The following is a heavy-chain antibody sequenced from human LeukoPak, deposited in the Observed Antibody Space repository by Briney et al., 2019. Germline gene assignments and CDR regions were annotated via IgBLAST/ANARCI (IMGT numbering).Heavy chain of an antibody. CDR1: GDSVSSNSAA. J-gene: IGHJ4*02. CDR3: ASGWGGHFDY. Sequence: SQTLSLTCAISGDSVSSNSAAWNWIRQPPSRGLEFLGRTYYRSKWYNDYTLSVKSRVTINPDTSKNQFSLQLNSVTPDDTAVYYCASGWGGHFDYWGQGTLVTVSS. CDR2: TYYRSKWYN. D-gene: IGHD3-16*01. V-gene: IGHV6-1*01.